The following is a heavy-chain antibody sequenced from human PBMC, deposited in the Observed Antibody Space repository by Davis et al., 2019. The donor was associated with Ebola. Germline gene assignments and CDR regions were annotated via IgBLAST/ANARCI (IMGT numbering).Heavy chain of an antibody. CDR1: GFTFSSYS. J-gene: IGHJ6*02. CDR2: ISSSSSTI. D-gene: IGHD5-12*01. V-gene: IGHV3-48*02. Sequence: GESLKISCAASGFTFSSYSMNWVRQAPGKGLEWVSYISSSSSTIYYADSVKGRFTISRDNAKNSLYLQMNSLRDEDTAVYYCARSVARLYYYYYGMDVWGQGTTVTVSS. CDR3: ARSVARLYYYYYGMDV.